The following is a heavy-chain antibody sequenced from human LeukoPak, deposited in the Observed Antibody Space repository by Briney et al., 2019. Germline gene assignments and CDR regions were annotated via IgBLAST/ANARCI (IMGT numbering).Heavy chain of an antibody. CDR1: GYTFTGYY. V-gene: IGHV1-2*02. CDR3: ARVASYFDWFPW. CDR2: INPNSGGT. D-gene: IGHD3-9*01. Sequence: ASVKVSCMASGYTFTGYYRHWARQAPGQGLEWMGLINPNSGGTNYAQKFQGRVTMTRDPSISTAYMELSRLRSDDTAVYYCARVASYFDWFPWWGQRTLVTDSS. J-gene: IGHJ1*01.